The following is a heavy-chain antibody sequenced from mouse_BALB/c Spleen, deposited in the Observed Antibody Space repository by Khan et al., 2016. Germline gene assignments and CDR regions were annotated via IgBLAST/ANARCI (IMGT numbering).Heavy chain of an antibody. V-gene: IGHV1-87*01. CDR3: ASYYGSSYDYFDY. J-gene: IGHJ2*01. D-gene: IGHD1-1*01. Sequence: QVQLKQSGAELARPGASVKLSCKASGYTFTSYWMQWVKQRPGQGLEWIGAIYPGDGDTRYTQKFKGKATLTADKSSSTAYMQLSSLASEDSAVYYGASYYGSSYDYFDYWGQGTTLTVSS. CDR2: IYPGDGDT. CDR1: GYTFTSYW.